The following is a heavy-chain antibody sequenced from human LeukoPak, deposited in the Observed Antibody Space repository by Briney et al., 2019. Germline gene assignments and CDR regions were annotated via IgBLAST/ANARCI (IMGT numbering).Heavy chain of an antibody. CDR1: GYTFTSYY. D-gene: IGHD5-18*01. Sequence: SCKASGYTFTSYYMHWVRQAPGKGLEWVSSISSSSSYIYYADSVKGRFTISRDNAKNSLYLQMNSLRAEDTAVYYCARGENNYGYYYFDYWGQGTLVTVSS. V-gene: IGHV3-21*01. CDR3: ARGENNYGYYYFDY. J-gene: IGHJ4*02. CDR2: ISSSSSYI.